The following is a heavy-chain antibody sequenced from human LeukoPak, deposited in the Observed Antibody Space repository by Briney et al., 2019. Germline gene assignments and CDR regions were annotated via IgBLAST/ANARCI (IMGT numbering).Heavy chain of an antibody. J-gene: IGHJ6*02. D-gene: IGHD2-15*01. CDR1: GGSISSYY. Sequence: SETLSLTCTVSGGSISSYYWSWIRQPPGKGLEWIGYIYYSGSTNYNPSLKSRVTISVDTSKNQFSLKLSSVTAADTAVYYCARELGYCSGGSCYSSYGMDVWGQGTTVTVSS. CDR2: IYYSGST. V-gene: IGHV4-59*01. CDR3: ARELGYCSGGSCYSSYGMDV.